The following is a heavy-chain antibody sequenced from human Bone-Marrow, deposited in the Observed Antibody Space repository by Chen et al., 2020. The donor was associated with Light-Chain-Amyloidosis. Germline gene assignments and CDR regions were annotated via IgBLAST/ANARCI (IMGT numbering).Heavy chain of an antibody. Sequence: EVQLEQSGPEVKKPGESLKISCKCSGYTFPNYWIGWVRQMPGRGLAWMGVIYPDDSDARYSPSFEGQVTISADKSITTAYLQWRSLKASDTAMYYCARRRDGYNLDYWGQGTLVTVSS. V-gene: IGHV5-51*01. CDR1: GYTFPNYW. CDR3: ARRRDGYNLDY. D-gene: IGHD5-12*01. J-gene: IGHJ4*02. CDR2: IYPDDSDA.